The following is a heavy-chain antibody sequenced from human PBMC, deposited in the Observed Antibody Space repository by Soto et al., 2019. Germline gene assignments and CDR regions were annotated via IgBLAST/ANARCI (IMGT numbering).Heavy chain of an antibody. CDR3: ATYGANSHY. V-gene: IGHV4-34*01. CDR1: GGSFSVSY. J-gene: IGHJ4*02. D-gene: IGHD4-17*01. CDR2: ISHSGTT. Sequence: TSETLSLTCAAYGGSFSVSYWSWIRQPPGKGLEWIGEISHSGTTNYNPSLKSRVTISVDTSKNQFSLKLSSVTAADTALYFCATYGANSHYWGQGTLVTVSS.